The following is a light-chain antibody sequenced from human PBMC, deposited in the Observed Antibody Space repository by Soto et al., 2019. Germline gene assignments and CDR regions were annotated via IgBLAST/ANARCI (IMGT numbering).Light chain of an antibody. Sequence: QSALTQPASVSGSPGQSITISCSGTSSDVGRHNVVSWYQQHPGKVPQLMIYNVNIRPSGISDRFSASKSGNMASLTISGLQAEDEADYYCSSYRVGGSYVFGTGTKVTVL. CDR3: SSYRVGGSYV. V-gene: IGLV2-14*03. CDR2: NVN. CDR1: SSDVGRHNV. J-gene: IGLJ1*01.